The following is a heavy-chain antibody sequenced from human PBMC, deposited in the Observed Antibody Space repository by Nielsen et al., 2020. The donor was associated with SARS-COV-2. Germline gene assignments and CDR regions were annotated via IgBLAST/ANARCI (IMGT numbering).Heavy chain of an antibody. CDR3: ARDLGQSPPQYVAIFGVVIPNMLDY. CDR1: GYTFTSYG. V-gene: IGHV1-18*01. D-gene: IGHD3-3*01. J-gene: IGHJ4*02. CDR2: ISAYNGNT. Sequence: ASVKVSCKASGYTFTSYGISWVRQAPGQGLEWMGWISAYNGNTSYAQKFQGRVTMTRDTSTSTVYMELSSLRSEDTAVYYCARDLGQSPPQYVAIFGVVIPNMLDYWGQGTLVTVSS.